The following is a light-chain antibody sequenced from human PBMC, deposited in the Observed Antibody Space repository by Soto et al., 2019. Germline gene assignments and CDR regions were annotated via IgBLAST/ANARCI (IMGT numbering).Light chain of an antibody. J-gene: IGKJ1*01. CDR3: QQYGSSPRA. CDR1: QSLSSSNY. CDR2: GAS. V-gene: IGKV3-20*01. Sequence: EIVLTQSPGTLSLSPGGRASLSCRASQSLSSSNYLAWYQQRPGQAPRLVIYGASNRATGIPDRFSGSGSGTDFTLTISRLEPEDFAVYYCQQYGSSPRAFGQGTKVEIK.